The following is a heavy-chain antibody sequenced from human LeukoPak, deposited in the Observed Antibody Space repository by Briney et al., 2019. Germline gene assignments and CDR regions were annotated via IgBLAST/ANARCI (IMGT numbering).Heavy chain of an antibody. V-gene: IGHV3-21*01. J-gene: IGHJ4*02. CDR2: ISSSGTYI. CDR1: GFTFSSYN. Sequence: PGGSLRLSCAASGFTFSSYNMNWVRQAPGKGLEWVSSISSSGTYIYYADSVKGRLTISRDNAKNSLYLQMNSLRADDTAMYYCARDPLFDYWGQGALVTASS. CDR3: ARDPLFDY.